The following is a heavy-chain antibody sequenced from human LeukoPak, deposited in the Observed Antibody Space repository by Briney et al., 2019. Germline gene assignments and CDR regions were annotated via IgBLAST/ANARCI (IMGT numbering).Heavy chain of an antibody. CDR1: GFPFIIIW. D-gene: IGHD2-15*01. CDR3: ARDRDCGDGGCYPHFDY. Sequence: GGSLTPSCAPSGFPFIIIWMRWVRQAPGRGREWVANIWQDGSDKYYMDSVKRRFTISRDNAKNSLSLQMNSLRVEDTAVYYCARDRDCGDGGCYPHFDYWGQGVRVTVSS. V-gene: IGHV3-7*01. J-gene: IGHJ4*02. CDR2: IWQDGSDK.